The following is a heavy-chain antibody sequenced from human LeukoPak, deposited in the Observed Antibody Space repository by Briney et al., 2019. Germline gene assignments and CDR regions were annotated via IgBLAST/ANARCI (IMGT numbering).Heavy chain of an antibody. V-gene: IGHV1-18*01. D-gene: IGHD4-11*01. CDR2: ISAHNGNT. CDR3: ARAQTTLLLDY. Sequence: GASAKVSCKASGYTFTSYGIIWVRQAPGQGLQWMGWISAHNGNTNYAQKLQGRVTMTTDTSTSTVYMELRSLRSDDTAVYYCARAQTTLLLDYWGQGTLVTVSS. J-gene: IGHJ4*02. CDR1: GYTFTSYG.